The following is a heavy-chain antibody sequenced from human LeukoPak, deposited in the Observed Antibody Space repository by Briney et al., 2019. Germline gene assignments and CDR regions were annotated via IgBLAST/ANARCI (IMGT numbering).Heavy chain of an antibody. CDR2: ISYDGSNK. J-gene: IGHJ5*02. CDR1: GFTFSSYG. CDR3: ARDTLIVTTPLGWFEP. V-gene: IGHV3-30*03. Sequence: TGGSLRFSCAASGFTFSSYGMHWVRQAPGKGLEWLAGISYDGSNKYYADSVKGRFTISRDNSKDTLYLQMNSLRAEDTAVYYCARDTLIVTTPLGWFEPCGDGALVT. D-gene: IGHD4-17*01.